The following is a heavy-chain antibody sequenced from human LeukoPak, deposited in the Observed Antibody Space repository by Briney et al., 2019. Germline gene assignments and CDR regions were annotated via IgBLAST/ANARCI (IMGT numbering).Heavy chain of an antibody. J-gene: IGHJ4*02. CDR2: INWNGGST. V-gene: IGHV3-20*04. CDR3: ARDVDYVWGSYRYGYYFDH. CDR1: GFTFDDYG. D-gene: IGHD3-16*02. Sequence: GGSLRLSCAASGFTFDDYGMSWVRQAPGKGLEWVSGINWNGGSTGYADSVKGRFTISRDNAKNSLYLQMNSLRAEDTALYYCARDVDYVWGSYRYGYYFDHWGQGTLVTVSS.